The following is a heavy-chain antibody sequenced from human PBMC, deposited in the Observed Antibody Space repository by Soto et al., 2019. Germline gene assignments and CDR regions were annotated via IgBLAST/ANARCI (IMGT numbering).Heavy chain of an antibody. CDR2: IRSKTNSYAT. D-gene: IGHD2-15*01. CDR3: ARLYCSGGSCYSAMDV. Sequence: PGGSLRLSCAASGFTVSGSAVHWVRQASGKGLEWVGRIRSKTNSYATAYAASVKGRFTISRDDSKNTAYLQMNSLKTEDTAVYYCARLYCSGGSCYSAMDVWGKGTTVTVSS. J-gene: IGHJ6*03. V-gene: IGHV3-73*01. CDR1: GFTVSGSA.